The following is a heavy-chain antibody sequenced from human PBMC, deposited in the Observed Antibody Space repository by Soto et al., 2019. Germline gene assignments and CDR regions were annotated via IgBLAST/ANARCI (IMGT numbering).Heavy chain of an antibody. CDR1: GGTFSSCA. D-gene: IGHD3-3*01. V-gene: IGHV1-69*13. Sequence: GASVKVSCKASGGTFSSCAIRWVRQAPGQGLEWMGGMIPIFGTANYAQNFQGRVTITADESTSTAYMELSSLRSEDTAVYYCSRYQEGTIFGPSYGMEVGGQGTTVTVSS. J-gene: IGHJ6*02. CDR2: MIPIFGTA. CDR3: SRYQEGTIFGPSYGMEV.